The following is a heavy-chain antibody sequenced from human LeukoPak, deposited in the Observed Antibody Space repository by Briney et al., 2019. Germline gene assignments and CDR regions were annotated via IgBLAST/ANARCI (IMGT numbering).Heavy chain of an antibody. J-gene: IGHJ4*02. D-gene: IGHD5-12*01. CDR2: IYTSGST. CDR1: GGSISSGSYY. CDR3: ARASSGYGGFDY. Sequence: PSETLSLTCTVSGGSISSGSYYWSWIRQPAGTGLEWIGRIYTSGSTNYNPSLKSRVTISVDTSKNQFSLKLSSVTAADTAVYYCARASSGYGGFDYWGQGTLVTVSS. V-gene: IGHV4-61*02.